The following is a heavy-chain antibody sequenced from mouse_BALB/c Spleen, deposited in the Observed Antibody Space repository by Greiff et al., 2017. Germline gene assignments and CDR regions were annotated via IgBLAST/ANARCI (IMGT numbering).Heavy chain of an antibody. CDR1: GYTFTSYW. CDR3: ARSIYGNYVGY. Sequence: ESGAELAKPGASVKMSCKASGYTFTSYWMHWVKQRPGQGLEWIGYINPSTGYTEYNQKFKDKATLTADKSSSTAYMQLSSLTSEDSAVYYCARSIYGNYVGYWGQGTTLTVSS. V-gene: IGHV1-7*01. D-gene: IGHD2-1*01. CDR2: INPSTGYT. J-gene: IGHJ2*01.